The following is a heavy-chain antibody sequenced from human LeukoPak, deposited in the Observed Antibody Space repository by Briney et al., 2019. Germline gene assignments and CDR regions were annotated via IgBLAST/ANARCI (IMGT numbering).Heavy chain of an antibody. CDR2: IYYSGST. D-gene: IGHD5-12*01. V-gene: IGHV4-59*08. CDR1: GGPISSYY. J-gene: IGHJ3*02. CDR3: ARQGWLQLQHAFDI. Sequence: PSETLSLTCTVSGGPISSYYWSWIRQPPGKGLEWIGYIYYSGSTNYNPSLKSRVTISVDTSKNQFSLKLSSVTAADTAVYYCARQGWLQLQHAFDIWGQGTMVTVSS.